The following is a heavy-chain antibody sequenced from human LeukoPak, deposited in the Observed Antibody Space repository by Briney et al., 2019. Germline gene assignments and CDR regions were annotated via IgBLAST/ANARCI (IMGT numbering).Heavy chain of an antibody. CDR2: ISGSGGST. J-gene: IGHJ6*02. CDR3: AKETYYDFWSGYIGGMDV. V-gene: IGHV3-23*01. CDR1: GFTFSSYA. D-gene: IGHD3-3*01. Sequence: GGSLRLSCAASGFTFSSYAMSWVRHAPGKGREWVSDISGSGGSTYYADSVKGRFTISRDNSKNTLYLQMNSLRAEDTAVYYCAKETYYDFWSGYIGGMDVWGQGTTVTVSS.